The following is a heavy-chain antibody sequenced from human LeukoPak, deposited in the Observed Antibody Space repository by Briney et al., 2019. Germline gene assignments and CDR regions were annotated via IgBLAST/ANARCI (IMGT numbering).Heavy chain of an antibody. CDR2: MNPNRGNT. Sequence: ASVKVSCKASGYTFTSYDINWVRQATGQGLEWMGWMNPNRGNTGYAQKLQGRVIMTRNTSISTAYMELSSLTSGDTAVYYCARGDVLTGYPYWGQGTLVTISS. CDR1: GYTFTSYD. D-gene: IGHD3-9*01. V-gene: IGHV1-8*01. J-gene: IGHJ4*02. CDR3: ARGDVLTGYPY.